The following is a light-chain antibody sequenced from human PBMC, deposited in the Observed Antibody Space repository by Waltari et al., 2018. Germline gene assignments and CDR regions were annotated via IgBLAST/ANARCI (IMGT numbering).Light chain of an antibody. CDR2: GAF. CDR3: QQSYSST. Sequence: DIQMTQSPPSLSASVGDRVTITCRASQSISDYINWYQQKPGKAHKLLIYGAFILQSAVPTRFSGSGFGTDFTLTISSRQPEDFATYYCQQSYSSTFGPGTKVDIK. J-gene: IGKJ3*01. CDR1: QSISDY. V-gene: IGKV1-39*01.